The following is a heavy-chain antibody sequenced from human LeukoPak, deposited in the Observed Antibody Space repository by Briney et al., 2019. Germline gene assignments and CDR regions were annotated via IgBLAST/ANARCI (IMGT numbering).Heavy chain of an antibody. V-gene: IGHV3-23*01. CDR3: AKGGSGWFY. Sequence: PGGSLRLSCAASGFTFSSYAMSWVRQAPGKGLEWVSAISGSCGSTYYADSVKGRFTISRDNSKNTLYLQMNSLRAAETAVYYCAKGGSGWFYWGQGTLVTVSS. CDR1: GFTFSSYA. D-gene: IGHD6-19*01. CDR2: ISGSCGST. J-gene: IGHJ4*02.